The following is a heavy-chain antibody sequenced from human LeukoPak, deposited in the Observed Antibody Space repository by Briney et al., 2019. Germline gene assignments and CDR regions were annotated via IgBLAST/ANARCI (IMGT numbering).Heavy chain of an antibody. CDR1: GFTFTGHS. V-gene: IGHV3-30*04. CDR2: VADDEKTI. CDR3: AKGYGWEASYYYYYMDV. Sequence: PGGSLRLSCVASGFTFTGHSMHWVRQAPGKGLEWVAVVADDEKTIFYADSLKGRFTVSRDNSKNTVYLQMNSLRDEDTAVYYCAKGYGWEASYYYYYMDVWGKGTTVTISS. D-gene: IGHD1-26*01. J-gene: IGHJ6*03.